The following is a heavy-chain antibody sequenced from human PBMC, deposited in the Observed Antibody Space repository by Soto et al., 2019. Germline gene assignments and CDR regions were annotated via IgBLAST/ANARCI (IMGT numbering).Heavy chain of an antibody. J-gene: IGHJ4*02. D-gene: IGHD1-26*01. CDR1: GGSISSSNW. CDR3: AREVGGSFLYYFDY. V-gene: IGHV4-4*02. CDR2: IYHSGST. Sequence: QVQLQESGPGLVKPSGTLSLTCAVSGGSISSSNWWSWVRQPPGKGLEWIGEIYHSGSTNYNPSLKSRVTISVDKSKNQFSLRLRSVTAADTAVYYCAREVGGSFLYYFDYWGQGTLVTVSS.